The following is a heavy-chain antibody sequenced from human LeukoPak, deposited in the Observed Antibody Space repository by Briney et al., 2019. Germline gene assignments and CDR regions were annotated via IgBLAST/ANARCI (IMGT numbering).Heavy chain of an antibody. V-gene: IGHV1-69*04. Sequence: GSSVKVSCTASGGTFSSYAISWVRQAPGQGLEWMGRIIAILGIANYAQKFQGRVTITADKSTSTAYMELISLRSEDTAVYYCARGGIVGATTVDYWGQGTLVTVSS. D-gene: IGHD1-26*01. J-gene: IGHJ4*02. CDR1: GGTFSSYA. CDR2: IIAILGIA. CDR3: ARGGIVGATTVDY.